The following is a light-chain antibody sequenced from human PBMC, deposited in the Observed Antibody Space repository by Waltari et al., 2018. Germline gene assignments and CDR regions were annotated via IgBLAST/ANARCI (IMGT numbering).Light chain of an antibody. V-gene: IGKV1-39*01. CDR1: QSLRTY. CDR2: AAS. Sequence: DIMMSQYPSALPAAAGDRVIIPCRASQSLRTYLGWYKQRPGKGPKRLMHAASSLQLGVPARFSGGGSGTDFTLSISGLQPEDFATYYCQQSYSTSFTFRPGIKVDI. CDR3: QQSYSTSFT. J-gene: IGKJ3*01.